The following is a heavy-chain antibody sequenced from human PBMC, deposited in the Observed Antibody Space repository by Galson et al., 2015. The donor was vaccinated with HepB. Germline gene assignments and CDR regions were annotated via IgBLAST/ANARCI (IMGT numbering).Heavy chain of an antibody. CDR3: SRMRDSNYGYFDY. J-gene: IGHJ4*03. CDR1: GLSITTNGMR. CDR2: IDWDDEK. Sequence: PALVKPTQTLTLTCTFSGLSITTNGMRVSWIRQPPGKALEWLARIDWDDEKFYSTSLRTRLTISKDTSKNQVVLRMTNVDPVDTATYYCSRMRDSNYGYFDYWGQGILVTVSS. D-gene: IGHD4-11*01. V-gene: IGHV2-70*04.